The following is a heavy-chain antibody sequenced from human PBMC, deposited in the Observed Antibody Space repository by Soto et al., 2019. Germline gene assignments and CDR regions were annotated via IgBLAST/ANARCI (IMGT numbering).Heavy chain of an antibody. Sequence: GESLKISFKGSGYSFTSYWIGWVRQMPGKGLEWMGIIYPGDSDTRYSPSFQGQVTISADKSISTAYLQWSSLKASDTAMYYCARQGTLPAAPFDYWGQGTLVTVSS. J-gene: IGHJ4*02. CDR1: GYSFTSYW. D-gene: IGHD2-2*01. V-gene: IGHV5-51*01. CDR2: IYPGDSDT. CDR3: ARQGTLPAAPFDY.